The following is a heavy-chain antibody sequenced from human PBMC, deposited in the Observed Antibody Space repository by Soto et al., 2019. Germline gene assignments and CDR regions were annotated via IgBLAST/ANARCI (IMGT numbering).Heavy chain of an antibody. Sequence: PSETLSLTXTVSGGSISNPSYYWGWVRQPPGKGLEWIGDIFYSGNTYYNPSLKSRVTISVETSKNQFSLKLHSVTAADTAVYYCAGPYFYYYYAMDVWGQGTTVTVSS. J-gene: IGHJ6*02. CDR2: IFYSGNT. CDR3: AGPYFYYYYAMDV. V-gene: IGHV4-39*01. CDR1: GGSISNPSYY.